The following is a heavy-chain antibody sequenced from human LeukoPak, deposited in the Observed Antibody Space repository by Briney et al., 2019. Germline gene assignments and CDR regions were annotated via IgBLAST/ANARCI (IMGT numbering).Heavy chain of an antibody. Sequence: ESGPTLVKPTQTLTLTCIFSGFSLSTSGMCVSWIRQHPGKALEWLARIDWDDDKYYSTSLKTRLTISKDTSKNQVVLTMTNMDPVDTATYYCALSGSGWYPDNYFDYWGQGTLVTVSS. J-gene: IGHJ4*02. CDR1: GFSLSTSGMC. CDR3: ALSGSGWYPDNYFDY. D-gene: IGHD6-19*01. CDR2: IDWDDDK. V-gene: IGHV2-70*11.